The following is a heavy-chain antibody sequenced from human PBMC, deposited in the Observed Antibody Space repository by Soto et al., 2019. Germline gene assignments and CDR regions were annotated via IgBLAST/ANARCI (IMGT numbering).Heavy chain of an antibody. D-gene: IGHD2-15*01. J-gene: IGHJ5*02. CDR2: IYHIGNT. CDR3: ARHSEVARLPGFDP. V-gene: IGHV4-59*08. CDR1: GGSIRSYY. Sequence: PSETLSLTCTVSGGSIRSYYWSWIRQPPGKGLEWIGFIYHIGNTNYNPSLKGRVTMSVDTSKNQISLKLSSVTAADTAVYYCARHSEVARLPGFDPWGQGTLVTVSS.